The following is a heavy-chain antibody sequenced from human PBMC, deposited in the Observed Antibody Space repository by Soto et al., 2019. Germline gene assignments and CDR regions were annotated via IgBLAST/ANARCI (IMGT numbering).Heavy chain of an antibody. J-gene: IGHJ4*02. D-gene: IGHD2-15*01. CDR3: AGTLKGYCGGGTCYWFDY. CDR1: GGSISNFF. V-gene: IGHV4-4*07. Sequence: SETLSLTCSVSGGSISNFFWSWMRQPAGKGLEWIGRIYGSGTTIYNPSLKSRVTMSVDTSKNQFSLKLTSVTAADTALYYCAGTLKGYCGGGTCYWFDYWGQGALVTVSS. CDR2: IYGSGTT.